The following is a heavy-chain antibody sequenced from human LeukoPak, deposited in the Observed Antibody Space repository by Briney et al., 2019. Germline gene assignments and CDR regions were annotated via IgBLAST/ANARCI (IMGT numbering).Heavy chain of an antibody. Sequence: SQTLSLTCTVSGGSISSGSYYWSWIRQPAGKGLEWIGRIYTSGSTNYNPSLKSRVTISVDTSKNQFSLKLSSVTAADTAVYYCAREGHYYASGSGAFDIWGQGTMITVSS. CDR3: AREGHYYASGSGAFDI. D-gene: IGHD3-10*01. J-gene: IGHJ3*02. CDR1: GGSISSGSYY. V-gene: IGHV4-61*02. CDR2: IYTSGST.